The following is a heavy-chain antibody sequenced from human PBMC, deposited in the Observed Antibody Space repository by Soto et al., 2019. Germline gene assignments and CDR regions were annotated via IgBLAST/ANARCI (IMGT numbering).Heavy chain of an antibody. Sequence: GASVKVSCKASGYTFTSYYMHWVRQAPGQGLEWMGIINPSGGSTSYAQKFQGRVTMTRNTSISTAYMELSSLRSEDAAVYYCARAPRGRITMIVVVIKRGYYFDYWGQGTLVTVSS. J-gene: IGHJ4*02. CDR2: INPSGGST. CDR1: GYTFTSYY. D-gene: IGHD3-22*01. CDR3: ARAPRGRITMIVVVIKRGYYFDY. V-gene: IGHV1-46*01.